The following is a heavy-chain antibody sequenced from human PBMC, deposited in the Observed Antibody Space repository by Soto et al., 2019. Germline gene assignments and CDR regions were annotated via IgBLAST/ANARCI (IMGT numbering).Heavy chain of an antibody. CDR3: EHREGAAVGLYYFDY. Sequence: QITLKESGPTLVKPTQTLTLTCTFSGFSLSTTGVGVSWIRQPPEKALEWLALIYWHDDKRYSPSLNSRLAITKDTSKNQVVFTMTNMDPVDTATYYCEHREGAAVGLYYFDYWGKGALVSLSS. J-gene: IGHJ4*02. CDR2: IYWHDDK. V-gene: IGHV2-5*01. D-gene: IGHD6-13*01. CDR1: GFSLSTTGVG.